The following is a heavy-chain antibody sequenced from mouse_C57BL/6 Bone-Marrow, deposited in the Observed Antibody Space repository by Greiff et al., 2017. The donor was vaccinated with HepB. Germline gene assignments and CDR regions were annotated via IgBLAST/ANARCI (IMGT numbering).Heavy chain of an antibody. Sequence: VQGVESGAELARPGASVKLSCKASGYTFTSYGISWVKQRTGQGLEWIGEIYPRSGNTYYNEKFKGKATLTADKSSSTAYMELRSLTSEDSAVYFCARWDYDGYYVWDYWGQGTTLTVSS. J-gene: IGHJ2*01. CDR1: GYTFTSYG. CDR3: ARWDYDGYYVWDY. CDR2: IYPRSGNT. V-gene: IGHV1-81*01. D-gene: IGHD2-3*01.